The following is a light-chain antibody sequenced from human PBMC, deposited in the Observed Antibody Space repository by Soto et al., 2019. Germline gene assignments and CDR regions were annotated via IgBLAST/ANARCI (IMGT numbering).Light chain of an antibody. J-gene: IGKJ5*01. V-gene: IGKV3-20*01. CDR2: GAS. CDR1: QSVSSRR. Sequence: IVLTQSPGTPSLSPGERATLSRRASQSVSSRRLAWYQQKPGQAPRLLIYGASTRPTANPDRFSGSEYGTDFHLTISRLETADFAVYYGQQYGSSLAFGQGTQLETK. CDR3: QQYGSSLA.